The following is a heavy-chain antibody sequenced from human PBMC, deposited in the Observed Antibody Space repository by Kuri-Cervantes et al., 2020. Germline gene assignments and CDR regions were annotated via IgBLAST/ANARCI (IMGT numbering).Heavy chain of an antibody. J-gene: IGHJ4*02. V-gene: IGHV4-34*01. D-gene: IGHD2-15*01. Sequence: SETLSLTCAVYGGSFSGNYWTWIRQPPGKGLEWIGEIKHSGSTNYNPSLKSRVTISVDTSKNQFSLKLSSVTAADTAVYYCARATESRFCGGGSCYDYWGQGTLVTVSS. CDR1: GGSFSGNY. CDR2: IKHSGST. CDR3: ARATESRFCGGGSCYDY.